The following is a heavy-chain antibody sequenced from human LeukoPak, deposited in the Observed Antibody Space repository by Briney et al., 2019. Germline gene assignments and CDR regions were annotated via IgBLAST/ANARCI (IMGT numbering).Heavy chain of an antibody. D-gene: IGHD2-2*02. CDR1: GGTFSSYA. Sequence: ASVKVSCKASGGTFSSYAISWVRQAPGQGLEWMGGIIPIFGTANYAQKFQGRVTITADESTSTAYMELSSLRSEDTAVYYCASSVVVPAAIRGWFDPWGQGTLVTASS. V-gene: IGHV1-69*01. CDR2: IIPIFGTA. J-gene: IGHJ5*02. CDR3: ASSVVVPAAIRGWFDP.